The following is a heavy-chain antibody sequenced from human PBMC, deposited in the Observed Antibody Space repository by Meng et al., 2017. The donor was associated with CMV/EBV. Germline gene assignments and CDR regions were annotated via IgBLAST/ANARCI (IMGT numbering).Heavy chain of an antibody. V-gene: IGHV1-2*02. J-gene: IGHJ4*02. CDR3: VRSSGWSLFDY. CDR2: VNSNNDAT. CDR1: GFTFSDYY. Sequence: VQLGQSGAEMKKPGASVKVSCTPSGFTFSDYYIHWVRQAPGQGLEWMGWVNSNNDATNYARKFQGRVSMTRDTSISTAHMELSRLMSDDTAVYYCVRSSGWSLFDYWGQGTLVTVSS. D-gene: IGHD6-19*01.